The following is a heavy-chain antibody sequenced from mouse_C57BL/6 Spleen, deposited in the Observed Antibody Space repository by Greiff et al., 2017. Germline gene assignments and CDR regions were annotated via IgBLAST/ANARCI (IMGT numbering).Heavy chain of an antibody. V-gene: IGHV5-4*03. CDR1: GFTFSSYA. Sequence: DVKLQESGGGLVKPGGSLKLSCAASGFTFSSYAMSWVRQTPEKRLEWVATISDGGSYTYYPDNVKGRFTISRDNAKNNLYLQMSHLKSEDTAMYYCARVDYGNYFDYWGQGTTLTVSS. J-gene: IGHJ2*01. CDR2: ISDGGSYT. CDR3: ARVDYGNYFDY. D-gene: IGHD1-1*01.